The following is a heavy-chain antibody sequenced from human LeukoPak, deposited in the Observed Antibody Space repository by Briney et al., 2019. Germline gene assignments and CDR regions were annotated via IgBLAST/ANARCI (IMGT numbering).Heavy chain of an antibody. J-gene: IGHJ4*02. CDR1: GGSIFSYY. D-gene: IGHD6-19*01. Sequence: SETLSLTCTVSGGSIFSYYWSWIRQPPGKGLEWIGYIDYSGSTNSNPSLKSRVTISVDTSENQFSLKLSSVTAADTAVYYCAHTSGWYDGYFDYWGQGTPVTVSS. CDR2: IDYSGST. V-gene: IGHV4-59*01. CDR3: AHTSGWYDGYFDY.